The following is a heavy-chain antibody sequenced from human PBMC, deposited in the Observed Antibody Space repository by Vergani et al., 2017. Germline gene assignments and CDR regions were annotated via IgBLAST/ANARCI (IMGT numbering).Heavy chain of an antibody. J-gene: IGHJ3*02. CDR2: ISNSGNTI. D-gene: IGHD5-24*01. CDR1: EFSFSDHY. Sequence: QVQLVESGGGLVKPGGSLRLSCAASEFSFSDHYMTWIRQAPGKGLEWVSYISNSGNTIEYADSVKGRFSISRDYAKSSLFLQMDSLRAEDTAVYYCARVHRDYNNYPGTFDIWGQGSMVTVSS. CDR3: ARVHRDYNNYPGTFDI. V-gene: IGHV3-11*01.